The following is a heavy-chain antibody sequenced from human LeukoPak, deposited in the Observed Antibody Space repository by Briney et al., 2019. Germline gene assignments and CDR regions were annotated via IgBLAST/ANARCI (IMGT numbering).Heavy chain of an antibody. CDR1: GGSISSSSYY. D-gene: IGHD2-2*01. V-gene: IGHV4-39*07. J-gene: IGHJ4*02. CDR3: ARVVVPAAMDY. Sequence: SETLSLTCTVSGGSISSSSYYWGWIRQPPGKGLEWIGSIYYSGSTYYNPSLKSRVTISVDTSKNQFSLKLSSVTAAGTAVYYCARVVVPAAMDYWGQGTLVTVSS. CDR2: IYYSGST.